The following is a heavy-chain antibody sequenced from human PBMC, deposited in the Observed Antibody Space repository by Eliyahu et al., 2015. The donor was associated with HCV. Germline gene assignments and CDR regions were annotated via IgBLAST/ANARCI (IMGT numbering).Heavy chain of an antibody. CDR2: IYYSGST. CDR3: ASDPSLWSGPYITYYFDY. D-gene: IGHD3-3*01. V-gene: IGHV4-39*01. CDR1: GGSISSSSYY. Sequence: QLQLQESGPGLVKPSETLSLTCTVSGGSISSSSYYWGWIRQPPGKGLEWIGSIYYSGSTYYNPSLKSRVTISVDTSKNQFSLKLSSVTAADTAVYYCASDPSLWSGPYITYYFDYWGQGTLVTVSS. J-gene: IGHJ4*02.